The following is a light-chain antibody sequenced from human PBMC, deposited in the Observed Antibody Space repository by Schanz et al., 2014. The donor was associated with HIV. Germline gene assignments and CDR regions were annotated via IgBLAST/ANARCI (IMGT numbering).Light chain of an antibody. CDR2: EAS. Sequence: QSVLTQPPSASGSPGQSVTISCTGTSSDVGAYNYVSWYQQHPGKAPKLMIFEASKRPSGVPDRFSGSKSGTSASLAITGLQAEDEADYHCAAWDDSLNGPMFGGGTKLTVL. J-gene: IGLJ3*02. V-gene: IGLV2-8*01. CDR3: AAWDDSLNGPM. CDR1: SSDVGAYNY.